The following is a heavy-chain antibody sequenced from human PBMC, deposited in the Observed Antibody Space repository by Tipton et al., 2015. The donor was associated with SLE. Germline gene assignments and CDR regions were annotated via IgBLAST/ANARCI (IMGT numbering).Heavy chain of an antibody. D-gene: IGHD2-21*01. V-gene: IGHV3-30*04. CDR3: ARDGSDVSMWSFDS. CDR2: ISDDGSSK. J-gene: IGHJ4*02. CDR1: GFTFGDYA. Sequence: SLRLSCTASGFTFGDYAMSWVRQAPGKGLEWVAVISDDGSSKYYADSLKGRLTISRDDSKNTLYLQMDSLRVEDTAVYFCARDGSDVSMWSFDSWGQGTLVTVSS.